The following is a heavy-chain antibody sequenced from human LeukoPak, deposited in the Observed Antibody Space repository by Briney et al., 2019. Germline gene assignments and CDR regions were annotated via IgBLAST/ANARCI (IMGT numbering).Heavy chain of an antibody. CDR2: IYTSGST. J-gene: IGHJ6*03. V-gene: IGHV4-4*07. CDR1: SGSISSYY. Sequence: SETLSLTCTVSSGSISSYYWSWIRQPAGKGLEWIGRIYTSGSTNYNPSLKSRVTMSVDTSKNQFSLKLSSVTAADTAVYYCARATYHDFWSGYYYMDVWGKGTTVTVSS. D-gene: IGHD3-3*01. CDR3: ARATYHDFWSGYYYMDV.